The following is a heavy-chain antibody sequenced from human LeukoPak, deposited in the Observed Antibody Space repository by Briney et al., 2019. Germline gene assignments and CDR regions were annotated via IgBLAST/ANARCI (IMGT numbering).Heavy chain of an antibody. Sequence: PGGSLRLSCAASGFTVSSNYMSWVRQAPGKGLEWVSVIYSGGSTYYADSVKGRFTISRDNSKNTLYLQMNSLRAEDTAVYYCARVGVVFWGYFDYWGQGTLVTVSS. D-gene: IGHD3-16*01. V-gene: IGHV3-66*01. J-gene: IGHJ4*02. CDR3: ARVGVVFWGYFDY. CDR1: GFTVSSNY. CDR2: IYSGGST.